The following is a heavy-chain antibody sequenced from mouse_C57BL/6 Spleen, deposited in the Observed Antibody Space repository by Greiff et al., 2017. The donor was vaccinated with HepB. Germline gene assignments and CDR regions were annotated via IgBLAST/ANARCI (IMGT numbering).Heavy chain of an antibody. V-gene: IGHV5-12*01. Sequence: EVKVEESGGGLVQPGGSLKLSCAASGFTFSDYYMYWVRQTPEKRLEWVAYISNGGGSTYYPDTVKGRFTISRDNAKNTLYLQMSRLKSEDTAMYYCARFYSNYDWGQGTLVTVSA. CDR2: ISNGGGST. J-gene: IGHJ3*01. D-gene: IGHD2-5*01. CDR3: ARFYSNYD. CDR1: GFTFSDYY.